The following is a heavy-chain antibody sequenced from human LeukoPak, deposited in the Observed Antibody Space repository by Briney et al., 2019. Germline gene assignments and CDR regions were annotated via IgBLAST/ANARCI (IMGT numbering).Heavy chain of an antibody. V-gene: IGHV6-1*01. CDR2: TYYRSKWYN. CDR3: ARDLGNTGWYTFDY. Sequence: SQTLSLTCDISGDSVSSNNGAWNWNRQSPSRGLEWLGRTYYRSKWYNDYAGSLNGRITISPDTSKNQFSLHLNSVTPEDTAVYYCARDLGNTGWYTFDYWGQGILVTVSS. D-gene: IGHD6-19*01. CDR1: GDSVSSNNGA. J-gene: IGHJ4*02.